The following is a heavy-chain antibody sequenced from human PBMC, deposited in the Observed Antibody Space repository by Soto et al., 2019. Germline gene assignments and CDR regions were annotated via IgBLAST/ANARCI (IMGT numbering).Heavy chain of an antibody. CDR1: GGTFSRYA. V-gene: IGHV1-69*13. Sequence: ASVKVSCKASGGTFSRYAFSWVRQAPGQGLEWMGGIVPLFRTPNYAQNFQGRVTITADESTSTAHMELSSLRSEDTAVYYCARDSGDTSMALDYWAQGTLVTVSS. CDR2: IVPLFRTP. CDR3: ARDSGDTSMALDY. D-gene: IGHD5-18*01. J-gene: IGHJ4*02.